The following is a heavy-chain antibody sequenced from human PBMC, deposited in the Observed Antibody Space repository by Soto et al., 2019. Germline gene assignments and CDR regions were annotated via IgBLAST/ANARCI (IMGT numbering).Heavy chain of an antibody. V-gene: IGHV4-4*02. J-gene: IGHJ5*02. CDR3: ARDEFDGSNHFGRFNP. Sequence: LETLSLTCAVAGGSIRSHTWWTWVRQPPGKGLEWIGEIYHSGSTNYNPSLEGRITISVDRSKNQFSLELISVTAADTAVYYCARDEFDGSNHFGRFNPWGQGALVTVSS. D-gene: IGHD1-26*01. CDR1: GGSIRSHTW. CDR2: IYHSGST.